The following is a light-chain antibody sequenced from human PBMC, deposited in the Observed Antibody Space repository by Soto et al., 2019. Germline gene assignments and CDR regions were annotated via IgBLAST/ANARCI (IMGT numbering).Light chain of an antibody. V-gene: IGLV1-44*01. CDR2: NNN. J-gene: IGLJ1*01. Sequence: QSVLTQPPAASGTPGQRVTISCSGSSPNIGSNTVNWYQLLPGTAPKLLIYNNNQRPSGVPDRFSGSKSGTSASLAISGLQSEDEADYYCAAWDDSLNGLVFGTGTKLTVL. CDR1: SPNIGSNT. CDR3: AAWDDSLNGLV.